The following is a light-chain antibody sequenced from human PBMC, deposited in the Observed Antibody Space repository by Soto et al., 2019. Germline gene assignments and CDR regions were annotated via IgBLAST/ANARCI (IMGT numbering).Light chain of an antibody. CDR1: QSVINN. V-gene: IGKV3-15*01. CDR2: GAS. Sequence: IAMTQSPATLSVSPGERATLSCRASQSVINNLAWYQQKPGQAPRLLIYGASTRATGIPARFSGSGSGTEFTFTISSLQSEDFGVYYCQQYYNWPLTFGGGTKVEIK. CDR3: QQYYNWPLT. J-gene: IGKJ4*01.